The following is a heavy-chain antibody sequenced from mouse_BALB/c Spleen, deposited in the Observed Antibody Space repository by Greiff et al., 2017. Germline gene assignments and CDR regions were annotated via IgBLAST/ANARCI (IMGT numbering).Heavy chain of an antibody. CDR2: ISYSGST. J-gene: IGHJ4*01. CDR3: ARGGHYAMDY. Sequence: VQLKESGPGLVKPSQSLSLTCTVTGYSITSDYAWNWIRQFPGNKLEWMGYISYSGSTSYNPSLKSRISITRDNTKNQFFLQLNSVTTEDTATYYRARGGHYAMDYWGQGTSVTVSS. V-gene: IGHV3-2*02. CDR1: GYSITSDYA.